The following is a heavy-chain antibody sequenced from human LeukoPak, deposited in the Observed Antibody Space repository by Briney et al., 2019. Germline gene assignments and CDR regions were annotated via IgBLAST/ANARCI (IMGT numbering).Heavy chain of an antibody. CDR2: ISPSSGNT. J-gene: IGHJ5*02. CDR1: GYTFTAYG. Sequence: ASVKVSCKASGYTFTAYGITWVRQAPGQGLEWMGWISPSSGNTTYAQNVQGRVTMTTATSTSTGYMELRSLRSDDSAVYYCASNAVVGATIWFAPWGEGTLVSASS. V-gene: IGHV1-18*01. CDR3: ASNAVVGATIWFAP. D-gene: IGHD2-15*01.